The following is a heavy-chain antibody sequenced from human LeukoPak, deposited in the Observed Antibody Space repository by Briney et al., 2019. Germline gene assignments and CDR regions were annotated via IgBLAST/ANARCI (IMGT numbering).Heavy chain of an antibody. CDR2: IRYDGSNK. CDR1: GFTFSSYC. D-gene: IGHD4-17*01. J-gene: IGHJ6*02. CDR3: ARDPGRSSNYGDYVGLNYYGMDV. Sequence: GGSLRLSCAASGFTFSSYCMSWIRQAPGKGLEWVADIRYDGSNKYYADSVKGGFTISRDNSKNALYLQMNSLRAEDTAVYYCARDPGRSSNYGDYVGLNYYGMDVWGQGTTVTVSS. V-gene: IGHV3-33*01.